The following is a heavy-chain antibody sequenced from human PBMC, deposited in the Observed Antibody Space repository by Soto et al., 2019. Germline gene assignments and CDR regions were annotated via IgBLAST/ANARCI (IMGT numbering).Heavy chain of an antibody. D-gene: IGHD6-13*01. CDR2: ISAYNGNT. Sequence: ASVKVSCKASGYTFTSYGISWVRQAPGQGLEWMGWISAYNGNTNYAQKLQGRVNMTIDTSTSTAYMELRSLKSDDTAVYYCARSIAAAGRFDYWGQGTLVTVSS. CDR1: GYTFTSYG. CDR3: ARSIAAAGRFDY. J-gene: IGHJ4*02. V-gene: IGHV1-18*01.